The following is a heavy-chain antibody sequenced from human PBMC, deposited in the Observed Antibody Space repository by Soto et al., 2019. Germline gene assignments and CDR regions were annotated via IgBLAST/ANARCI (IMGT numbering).Heavy chain of an antibody. Sequence: EVQLLESGGGLVQPGGYLRLSCVGSGFTFINYAMNWVRQTPGKGLEWVSTISGGGDRTFAADTVKGRFTISRDNSKNTVNLQRNSLRADDTAVYYCARKVLGSTSRPDWWYFDLWGRGTLVTVSS. V-gene: IGHV3-23*01. D-gene: IGHD2-2*01. CDR1: GFTFINYA. CDR2: ISGGGDRT. CDR3: ARKVLGSTSRPDWWYFDL. J-gene: IGHJ2*01.